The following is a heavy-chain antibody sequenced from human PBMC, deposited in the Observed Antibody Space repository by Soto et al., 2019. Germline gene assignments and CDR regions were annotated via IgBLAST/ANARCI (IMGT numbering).Heavy chain of an antibody. D-gene: IGHD3-22*01. CDR2: IYYAGST. CDR3: ARLGGYYQALDS. V-gene: IGHV4-61*08. J-gene: IGHJ4*02. Sequence: PSEILSLTCTVSGGSISSGGYYWSWIRQHPGKGLEWIGYIYYAGSTTYNPSLKSRVTISLDTSKNQFSLKLDSVTAADTAVYYCARLGGYYQALDSWGQGTLVTVSS. CDR1: GGSISSGGYY.